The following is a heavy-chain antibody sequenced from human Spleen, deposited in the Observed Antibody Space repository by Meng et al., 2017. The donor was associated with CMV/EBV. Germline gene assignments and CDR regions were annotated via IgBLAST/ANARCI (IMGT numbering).Heavy chain of an antibody. V-gene: IGHV1-69*10. CDR1: GGTFSSYA. CDR3: AREGSRAAAIVG. D-gene: IGHD2-2*01. Sequence: CKDSGGTFSSYAISWVRQAPGQGLEWRGGIIPILGIENYAQKSQGRVTITADKSTSTAYMELSSLRSEDTAVYYCAREGSRAAAIVGWGRGTLVTVSS. J-gene: IGHJ2*01. CDR2: IIPILGIE.